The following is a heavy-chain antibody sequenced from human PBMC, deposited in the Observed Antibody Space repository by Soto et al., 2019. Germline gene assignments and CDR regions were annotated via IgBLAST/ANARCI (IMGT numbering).Heavy chain of an antibody. D-gene: IGHD1-1*01. V-gene: IGHV1-2*02. CDR2: INPKSGGT. J-gene: IGHJ4*02. CDR3: AGNWNDGDDYFDN. Sequence: VQLVQSGAEVKKPGASVKVSCKASGYTFTDYFIQWVRQAPGQGFEWMGWINPKSGGTSYEQKFQGRVTMTRDTSINTVYMELRRLRSDDTAVYYCAGNWNDGDDYFDNWGQGTLVTVSS. CDR1: GYTFTDYF.